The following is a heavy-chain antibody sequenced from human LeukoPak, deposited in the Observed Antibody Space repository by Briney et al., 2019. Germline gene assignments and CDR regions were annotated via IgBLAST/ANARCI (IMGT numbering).Heavy chain of an antibody. Sequence: GGSLRLSCAASGFTFSDYYMSWIRQAPGKGLEWVSYISSSSSYTNYADSVKGRFTISRDNAKNSLYLQMNSLRAEDTAVYYCARHDGVDAFDIWGQGTTVTVSS. CDR3: ARHDGVDAFDI. D-gene: IGHD4-17*01. V-gene: IGHV3-11*06. CDR2: ISSSSSYT. J-gene: IGHJ3*02. CDR1: GFTFSDYY.